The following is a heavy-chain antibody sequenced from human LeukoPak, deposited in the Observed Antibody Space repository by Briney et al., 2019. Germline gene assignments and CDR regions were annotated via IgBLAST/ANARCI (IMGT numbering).Heavy chain of an antibody. D-gene: IGHD3-10*01. CDR3: ARGNYGSGSYYVVYLEY. CDR1: GDSIKNVY. V-gene: IGHV4-59*01. J-gene: IGHJ4*02. CDR2: IYHSGNT. Sequence: PSETLSLTCTVFGDSIKNVYWSCIRQSPGKGLEWIGYIYHSGNTNYNPSLKSRLTMSIDTSKNQFSLNLNSVTAADTAMYYCARGNYGSGSYYVVYLEYWGQEALVTVSS.